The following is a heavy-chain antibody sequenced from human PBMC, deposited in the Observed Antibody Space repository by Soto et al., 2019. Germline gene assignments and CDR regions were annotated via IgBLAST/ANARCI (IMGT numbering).Heavy chain of an antibody. D-gene: IGHD5-18*01. V-gene: IGHV3-7*04. CDR3: ARGHSNSCDY. Sequence: EVQLVESGGGLVQPGGSLRLSCEASGFTFGNYWMNWVRQTPGKGLEWVANIKPDGGEQYYVDSVKGRFTISRDNAKDSPYLQMSSLRGDDTAVYYCARGHSNSCDYWGQGTLVTVSS. CDR1: GFTFGNYW. J-gene: IGHJ4*02. CDR2: IKPDGGEQ.